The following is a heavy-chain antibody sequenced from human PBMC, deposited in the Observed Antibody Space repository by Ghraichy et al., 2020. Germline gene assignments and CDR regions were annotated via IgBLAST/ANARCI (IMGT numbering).Heavy chain of an antibody. CDR1: GFTFSSYS. Sequence: GGSLRLSCAASGFTFSSYSMHWVRQAPGKGLEWVSSISTISSFIYYADSVKGRFTISRDNAKNSLYLQMNNLRAEDTAVYYCARDFYDAVTGVDYFDYWGQGTLVTVSS. CDR3: ARDFYDAVTGVDYFDY. V-gene: IGHV3-21*01. J-gene: IGHJ4*02. CDR2: ISTISSFI. D-gene: IGHD3-9*01.